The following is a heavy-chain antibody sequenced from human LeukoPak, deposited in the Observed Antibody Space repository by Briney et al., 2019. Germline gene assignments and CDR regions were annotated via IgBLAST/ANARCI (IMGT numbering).Heavy chain of an antibody. CDR3: ARARNPIRGYNYGFGFDY. Sequence: SVKVSCKASGGTFSSYAISWVRQAPGQGLEWMGGIIPIFGTANYAQKFLGRVTITADESTSTAYMELSSLRSEDTAVYYCARARNPIRGYNYGFGFDYWGQGTLVTVSS. J-gene: IGHJ4*02. D-gene: IGHD5-18*01. CDR2: IIPIFGTA. V-gene: IGHV1-69*13. CDR1: GGTFSSYA.